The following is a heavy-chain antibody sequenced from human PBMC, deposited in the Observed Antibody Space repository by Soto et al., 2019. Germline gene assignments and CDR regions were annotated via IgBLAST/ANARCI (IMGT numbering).Heavy chain of an antibody. CDR3: AKDQNCGGDCSDPYYYYYGMDV. CDR2: ISYDGSNK. Sequence: QVQLVESGGGVVQPGRSLRLSCAASGFTFSSYGMHWVRQAPGKGLEWVAVISYDGSNKYYADSVKGRFTISRDNSKNTLYLKMNSLRAEDTAVYYCAKDQNCGGDCSDPYYYYYGMDVWGQGTTVTVSS. D-gene: IGHD2-21*02. CDR1: GFTFSSYG. V-gene: IGHV3-30*18. J-gene: IGHJ6*02.